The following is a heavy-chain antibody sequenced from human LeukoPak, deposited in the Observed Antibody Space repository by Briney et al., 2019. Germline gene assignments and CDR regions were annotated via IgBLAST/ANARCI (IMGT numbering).Heavy chain of an antibody. V-gene: IGHV4-34*01. Sequence: SGTLSLTCAVYGGSFSGYYWSWIRQPPGKGLEWIGEINHSGSTNYNPSLKSRVTISVDTSKNQFSLKLSSVTAADTAVYYCARGALRDYYFDYWGQGTLVTVSS. CDR2: INHSGST. J-gene: IGHJ4*02. CDR1: GGSFSGYY. CDR3: ARGALRDYYFDY. D-gene: IGHD2-8*01.